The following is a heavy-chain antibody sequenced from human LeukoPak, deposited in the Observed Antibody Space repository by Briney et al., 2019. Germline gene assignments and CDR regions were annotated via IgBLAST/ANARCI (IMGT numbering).Heavy chain of an antibody. Sequence: SVKVSCKASRGTFSSYAISWVRQAPGQGLEWMGGIIPIFGTANYAQKFQGRVTITADKSTSTAYMELSSLRSEDTAVYYCARDGGYYDYVWGSYHFDYWGQGTLVTVSS. D-gene: IGHD3-16*02. CDR2: IIPIFGTA. J-gene: IGHJ4*02. CDR1: RGTFSSYA. V-gene: IGHV1-69*06. CDR3: ARDGGYYDYVWGSYHFDY.